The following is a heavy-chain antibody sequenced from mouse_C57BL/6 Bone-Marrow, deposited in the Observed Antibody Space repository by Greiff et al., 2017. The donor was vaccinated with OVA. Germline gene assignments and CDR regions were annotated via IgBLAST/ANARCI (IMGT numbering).Heavy chain of an antibody. Sequence: QVQLKQPGAELVKPGASVKMSCKASGYTFTSYWITWVKQRPGQGLEWIGDIYPGSGSTNYNEKFKSKATLTVDTSSSTAYMQLSSLTSEDSAVYYCARELIYYYGSRPAALFAYWGQGTLVTVSA. CDR2: IYPGSGST. CDR3: ARELIYYYGSRPAALFAY. D-gene: IGHD1-1*01. CDR1: GYTFTSYW. J-gene: IGHJ3*01. V-gene: IGHV1-55*01.